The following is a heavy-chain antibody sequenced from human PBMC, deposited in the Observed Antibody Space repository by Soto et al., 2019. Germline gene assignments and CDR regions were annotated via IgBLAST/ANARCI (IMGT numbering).Heavy chain of an antibody. CDR2: IIPIFGTA. J-gene: IGHJ3*02. Sequence: QVQLVQSGAEVKKPGSSVKVSCKASGGTFSSYAISWVRQAPGQGLEWMGGIIPIFGTANYAQKFQGRVTITADESTSTGCMELNSLRYEDTAVYYCARVSYQNSWAFDIWGQGTMVTVSS. CDR3: ARVSYQNSWAFDI. V-gene: IGHV1-69*01. CDR1: GGTFSSYA. D-gene: IGHD1-7*01.